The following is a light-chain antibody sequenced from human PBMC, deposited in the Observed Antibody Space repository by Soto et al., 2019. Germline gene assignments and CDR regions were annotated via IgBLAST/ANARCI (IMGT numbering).Light chain of an antibody. CDR2: EVS. CDR3: SSYTSSSTIV. Sequence: QSVLTQPASVSGSPGQSITISCTGTTSDVGGYNYVSWYQQHPGKAPKLMIYEVSNRPSGVSNRFSGSKSGNTASLTISGLHAEDAADYSCSSYTSSSTIVSGTGTKVTVL. J-gene: IGLJ1*01. CDR1: TSDVGGYNY. V-gene: IGLV2-14*01.